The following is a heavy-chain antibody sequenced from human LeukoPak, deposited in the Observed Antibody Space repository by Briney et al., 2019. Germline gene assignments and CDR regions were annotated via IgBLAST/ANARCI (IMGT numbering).Heavy chain of an antibody. D-gene: IGHD6-13*01. CDR3: AKDGYSSSWNNFDY. V-gene: IGHV3-30*18. CDR1: GFTFSSYG. CDR2: ISYDGSNK. J-gene: IGHJ4*02. Sequence: GGSLRLSCAASGFTFSSYGMHWVRQAPGKGLEWVALISYDGSNKYYADSVKGRFTISRDNSKNTLYLQMNSLRAEDTAVYYCAKDGYSSSWNNFDYWGQGTLVTVSS.